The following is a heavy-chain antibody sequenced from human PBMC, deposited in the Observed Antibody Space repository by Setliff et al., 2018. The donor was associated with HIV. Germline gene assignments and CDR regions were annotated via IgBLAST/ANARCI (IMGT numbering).Heavy chain of an antibody. CDR2: IYTSGST. Sequence: KPSETLSLTCTVSGGSISSYYWNWIRQPAGKGLEWIGRIYTSGSTNYNPSLKSRVTMSVDTSKNQFSLKLSSVTAADTAVFYCARRGWNGYKAFDYWGQGTLVTVSS. J-gene: IGHJ4*02. CDR3: ARRGWNGYKAFDY. CDR1: GGSISSYY. V-gene: IGHV4-4*07. D-gene: IGHD5-12*01.